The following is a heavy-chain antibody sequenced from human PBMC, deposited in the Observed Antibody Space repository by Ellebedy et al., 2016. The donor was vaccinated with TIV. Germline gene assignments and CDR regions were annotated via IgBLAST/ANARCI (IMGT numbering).Heavy chain of an antibody. V-gene: IGHV3-48*01. CDR3: AREKDGYNCFDY. CDR2: ISSSSSTI. J-gene: IGHJ4*02. D-gene: IGHD5-24*01. CDR1: GFTFSSYS. Sequence: GGSLRLXXAASGFTFSSYSMNWVRQAPGKGLEWVSYISSSSSTIYYADSVKGRFTISRDNAKNSLYLQMNSLSPEDTAVYYCAREKDGYNCFDYWGQGTQVTVSS.